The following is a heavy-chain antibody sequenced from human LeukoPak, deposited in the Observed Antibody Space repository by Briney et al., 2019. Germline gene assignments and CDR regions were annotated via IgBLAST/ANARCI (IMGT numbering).Heavy chain of an antibody. Sequence: KASETLSLTCTVSGYSISSGYYWGWIRQPPGKGLEWIGIIYQSGSTYYNPSLKSRVTISVDTSKNQFSLKLRSVTAADTGVYFCARFPYFEGFDYWGPGTQVIVSS. V-gene: IGHV4-38-2*02. CDR3: ARFPYFEGFDY. J-gene: IGHJ4*02. CDR1: GYSISSGYY. D-gene: IGHD3-9*01. CDR2: IYQSGST.